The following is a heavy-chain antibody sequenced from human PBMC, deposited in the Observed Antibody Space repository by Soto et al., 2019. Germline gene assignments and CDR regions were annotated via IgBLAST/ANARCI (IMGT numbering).Heavy chain of an antibody. D-gene: IGHD1-26*01. V-gene: IGHV3-30*02. J-gene: IGHJ2*01. Sequence: PCKGLEWVAFIWHEGSNTYYADSVTGRFTISSDHAKNRVYLQMNSVRAEDTAVYYCAIDLLFFFSRRRRHTSLAPGLGIPADRSSDL. CDR3: AIDLLFFFSRRRRHTSLAPGLGIPADRSSDL. CDR2: IWHEGSNT.